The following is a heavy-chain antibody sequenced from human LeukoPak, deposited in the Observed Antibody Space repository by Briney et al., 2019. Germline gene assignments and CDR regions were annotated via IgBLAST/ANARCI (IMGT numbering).Heavy chain of an antibody. CDR3: ARSLSYSSGLDY. CDR2: ISHSGST. D-gene: IGHD6-19*01. CDR1: GGSFSGYY. V-gene: IGHV4-34*01. Sequence: SEALSLTCAVYGGSFSGYYWSWIRQPPGKGLEGIGEISHSGSTNYNPSLKSRVTISVDTSKNQFSLKLSSVTAADTAVYYCARSLSYSSGLDYWGQGTLVTVSS. J-gene: IGHJ4*02.